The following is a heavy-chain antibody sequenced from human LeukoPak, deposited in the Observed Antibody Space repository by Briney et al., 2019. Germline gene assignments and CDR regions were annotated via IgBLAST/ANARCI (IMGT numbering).Heavy chain of an antibody. CDR1: GGSFSGYY. V-gene: IGHV4-34*01. CDR3: ARHSDGYNPGY. D-gene: IGHD5-24*01. CDR2: INHSGST. Sequence: KPSETLSLTCAVYGGSFSGYYWSWIRQPPGKGLEWIGEINHSGSTNYNPSLKSRVTISVDTSKNQFSLKLSSVTAADTAVYYCARHSDGYNPGYWGQGTLVTVSS. J-gene: IGHJ4*02.